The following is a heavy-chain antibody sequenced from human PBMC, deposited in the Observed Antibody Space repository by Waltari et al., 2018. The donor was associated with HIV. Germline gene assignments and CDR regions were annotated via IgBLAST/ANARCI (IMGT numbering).Heavy chain of an antibody. D-gene: IGHD3-9*01. CDR3: ARPRYVGSPNWFDP. CDR1: EYSFGSYW. Sequence: EVQLVQSGAEVKKSGAPLKISCKGSEYSFGSYWIGWVRQMPGKGPEWMGIIYPGDSDTRYSPSFQGQVTISADKSSSTTYLQWSHLKASDTAMYYCARPRYVGSPNWFDPWGQGTPVTVSS. J-gene: IGHJ5*02. CDR2: IYPGDSDT. V-gene: IGHV5-51*01.